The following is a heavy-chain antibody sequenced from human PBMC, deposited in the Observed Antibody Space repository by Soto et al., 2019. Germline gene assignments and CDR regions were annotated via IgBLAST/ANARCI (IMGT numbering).Heavy chain of an antibody. V-gene: IGHV4-4*02. CDR2: IYHSVST. CDR1: GGSISTSNW. CDR3: ASVRGGYYYAMDV. Sequence: SETLSLTCAVSGGSISTSNWWSWVRQPPGKGLEWIGEIYHSVSTNYNPSLKSRVTISVDKSKNQFSLKLSSVTAADTAVYYCASVRGGYYYAMDVWGQGTTVT. D-gene: IGHD3-10*02. J-gene: IGHJ6*02.